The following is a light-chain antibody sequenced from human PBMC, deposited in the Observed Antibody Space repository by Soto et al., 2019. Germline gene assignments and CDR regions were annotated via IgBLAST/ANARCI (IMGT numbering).Light chain of an antibody. J-gene: IGLJ1*01. V-gene: IGLV2-14*01. CDR2: EFT. Sequence: QSVLTQPASVSGSPGQSITISCAGTSSDVGGYNFVSWYQQHPGEAPKVIIYEFTNRPSGVSGRFSGSKSGNTASLTISGLQADDEADYYCASYTSTNTLDVFGPGTKLTVL. CDR1: SSDVGGYNF. CDR3: ASYTSTNTLDV.